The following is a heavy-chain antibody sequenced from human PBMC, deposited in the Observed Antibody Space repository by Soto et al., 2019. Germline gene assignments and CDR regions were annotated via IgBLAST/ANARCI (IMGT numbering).Heavy chain of an antibody. J-gene: IGHJ6*02. CDR1: GFTFRTSA. CDR3: ARDSRSNNYYYYYGMDV. CDR2: ISYDGSLK. V-gene: IGHV3-30-3*01. D-gene: IGHD4-17*01. Sequence: GGSLRLSCAASGFTFRTSAMHWVRQAPGKGLEWVAFISYDGSLKYYADSVKGRFTISRDNSKNTLYLQMNSLRAEDTAVYYCARDSRSNNYYYYYGMDVWGQGTTVTVSS.